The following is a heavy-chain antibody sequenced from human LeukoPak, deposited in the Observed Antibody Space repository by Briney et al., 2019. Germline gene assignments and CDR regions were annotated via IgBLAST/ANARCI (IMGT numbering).Heavy chain of an antibody. V-gene: IGHV3-30*14. CDR1: GFSFSNYA. CDR2: ISYDGGNE. D-gene: IGHD3-10*01. CDR3: ARVLSGRGSLYYYYYYMDV. Sequence: PGGSLRLSCAASGFSFSNYAMHWVRQAPGKGLEWVAVISYDGGNEYYADSVKGRFTISRDNSKNTLYLQMNSLRAEDTAVYYCARVLSGRGSLYYYYYYMDVWGKGTTVTISS. J-gene: IGHJ6*03.